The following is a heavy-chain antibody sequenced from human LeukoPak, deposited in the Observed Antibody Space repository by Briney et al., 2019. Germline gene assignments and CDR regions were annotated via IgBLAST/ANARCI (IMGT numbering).Heavy chain of an antibody. J-gene: IGHJ4*02. CDR2: INTDGSST. CDR3: ARVSSSSWWALDY. D-gene: IGHD6-13*01. V-gene: IGHV3-74*01. CDR1: GFTFSSYW. Sequence: GGSLRLSCAASGFTFSSYWMHWVRQAPGKGLVWVSRINTDGSSTSYADSVRGRFTISRDNAKNTLYLQMNSLRAEDTAVYYCARVSSSSWWALDYWGQGTLVTVSS.